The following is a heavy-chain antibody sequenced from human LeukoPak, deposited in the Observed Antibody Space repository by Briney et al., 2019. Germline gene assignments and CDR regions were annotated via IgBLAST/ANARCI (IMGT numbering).Heavy chain of an antibody. D-gene: IGHD2-2*01. CDR3: ARAYCSTNSCYQLDY. V-gene: IGHV1-2*02. CDR1: GYTFTGYY. CDR2: INPNSGGT. Sequence: ASVKVSCKASGYTFTGYYMHWVRQAPGQGLEWMGWINPNSGGTNYAQKFQGRVTMTRDTSITTAYMELSRLTSDDTAVYYCARAYCSTNSCYQLDYWGQGTLVTVSS. J-gene: IGHJ4*02.